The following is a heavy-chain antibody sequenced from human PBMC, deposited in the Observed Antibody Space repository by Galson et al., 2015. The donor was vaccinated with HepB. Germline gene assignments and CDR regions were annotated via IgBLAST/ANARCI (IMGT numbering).Heavy chain of an antibody. D-gene: IGHD1-26*01. V-gene: IGHV3-30-3*01. J-gene: IGHJ3*02. CDR1: GFTFSSYA. Sequence: SLRLSCAASGFTFSSYAMHWVRQAPGKGLEWVAVISYDGSNKYYADSVEGRFTISRDNSKNTLYLQMNSLRAEETAVYYCARALVGATTFFAFDIWGQGTMVTVSS. CDR2: ISYDGSNK. CDR3: ARALVGATTFFAFDI.